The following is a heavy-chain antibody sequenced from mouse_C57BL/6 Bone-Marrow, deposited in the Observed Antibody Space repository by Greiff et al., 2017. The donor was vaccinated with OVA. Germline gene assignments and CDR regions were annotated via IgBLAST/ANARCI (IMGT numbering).Heavy chain of an antibody. D-gene: IGHD1-2*01. CDR1: GFTFSSYA. CDR2: ISDGGSYT. J-gene: IGHJ3*01. CDR3: ARLTTAAY. V-gene: IGHV5-4*03. Sequence: EVKLMESGGGLVKPGGSLKLSCAASGFTFSSYAMSWVRQTPEKRLEWVATISDGGSYTYYPDNVKGRVTISRDTAKNKLYLQMSHLKSEDTAMYYCARLTTAAYWGQVTLVTVSA.